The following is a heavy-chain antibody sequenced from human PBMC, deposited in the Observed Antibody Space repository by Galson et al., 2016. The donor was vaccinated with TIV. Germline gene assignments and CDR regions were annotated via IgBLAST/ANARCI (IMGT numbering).Heavy chain of an antibody. CDR3: ARGAPSVFGVIMTLDY. J-gene: IGHJ4*02. D-gene: IGHD3-3*01. Sequence: CAISGDSVSSNSAAWNWLRQSPSRGLEWLGRTFYRSKWYNDYAPSVKSRITINPDTSKNQFSLQLNSVTPEDAAVHYCARGAPSVFGVIMTLDYWGQGTLVTVSS. CDR2: TFYRSKWYN. V-gene: IGHV6-1*01. CDR1: GDSVSSNSAA.